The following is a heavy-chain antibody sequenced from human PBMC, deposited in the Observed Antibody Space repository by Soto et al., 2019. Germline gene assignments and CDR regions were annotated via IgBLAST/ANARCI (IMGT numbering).Heavy chain of an antibody. J-gene: IGHJ5*02. D-gene: IGHD6-6*01. CDR1: GGTFSSYA. CDR2: INPNIGRT. CDR3: ARGGGSSMQGWFDP. Sequence: SVKVSCKASGGTFSSYAISWVRQAPGQGLEWMGGINPNIGRTNYAQKFQGWVTMTGDTSTSTAYMELSRLRSDDTAVYYCARGGGSSMQGWFDPWGQGTLVTVSS. V-gene: IGHV1-69*10.